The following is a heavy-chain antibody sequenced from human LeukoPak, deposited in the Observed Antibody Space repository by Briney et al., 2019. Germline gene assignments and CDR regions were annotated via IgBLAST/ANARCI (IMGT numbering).Heavy chain of an antibody. CDR2: INHSGIT. V-gene: IGHV4-34*01. CDR1: GGSFSGYY. CDR3: ARGGGYCSSTSCPNTNWFDP. D-gene: IGHD2-2*01. Sequence: SETLSLTCAVYGGSFSGYYWSWIRQPPGKGLEWIGEINHSGITNYNPSLKSRVTISVDTSKNQFSLKLSSVTAADTAAYYCARGGGYCSSTSCPNTNWFDPWGQGTLVTVSS. J-gene: IGHJ5*02.